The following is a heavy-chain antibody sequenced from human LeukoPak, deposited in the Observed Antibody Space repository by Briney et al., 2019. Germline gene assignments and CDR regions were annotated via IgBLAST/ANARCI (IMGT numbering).Heavy chain of an antibody. Sequence: GRSLRLSCAASGFTFDDYAMHWVRQAPGKDLEWVSGISWNSGSIGYADSVKGRFTISRDNSRNTLYLQMNSLSVEDTAFYYCAKDLANSWTIDYWGQGTLVTVSS. V-gene: IGHV3-9*01. J-gene: IGHJ4*02. D-gene: IGHD1-1*01. CDR2: ISWNSGSI. CDR1: GFTFDDYA. CDR3: AKDLANSWTIDY.